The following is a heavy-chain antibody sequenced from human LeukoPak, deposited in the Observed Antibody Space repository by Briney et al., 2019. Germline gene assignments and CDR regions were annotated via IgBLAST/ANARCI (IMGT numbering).Heavy chain of an antibody. CDR2: IYYSGST. Sequence: SETLSLTCAVSGGSISSSSYYWGWIRQPPGKGLEWIGSIYYSGSTYYNPSLKSRVTISVDTSKNQFSLKLSSVTAADTAVYYCARRDGLSGDNWFDPWGQGTLVTVSS. CDR3: ARRDGLSGDNWFDP. D-gene: IGHD7-27*01. V-gene: IGHV4-39*01. J-gene: IGHJ5*02. CDR1: GGSISSSSYY.